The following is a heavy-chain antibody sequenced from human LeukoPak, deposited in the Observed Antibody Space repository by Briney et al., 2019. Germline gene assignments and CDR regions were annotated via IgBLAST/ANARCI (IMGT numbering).Heavy chain of an antibody. D-gene: IGHD3-22*01. CDR3: AKDHSTGYYYFDY. Sequence: GGSLRLSCAASGFTFSNYAMSWVRQAPGKGLEWVSVISGSGDSAYYADSVEGRFTISRDNSENTLYLQMNSLRAEDTAVYYCAKDHSTGYYYFDYWGQGTLVTVSS. CDR2: ISGSGDSA. J-gene: IGHJ4*02. V-gene: IGHV3-23*01. CDR1: GFTFSNYA.